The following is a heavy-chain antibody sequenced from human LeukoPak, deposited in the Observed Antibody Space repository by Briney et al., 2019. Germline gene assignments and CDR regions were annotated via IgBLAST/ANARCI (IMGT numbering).Heavy chain of an antibody. D-gene: IGHD2-21*01. CDR1: GYTFTGYY. CDR3: ARAPDGYCGGDCYPQGY. J-gene: IGHJ4*02. V-gene: IGHV1-2*06. CDR2: INPNSGGT. Sequence: ASVKVSCKASGYTFTGYYMHWVRQAPGQGLEWMGRINPNSGGTNYAQKFQGRVTMTRDTSISTAYMELSRLRSDDTAVYYCARAPDGYCGGDCYPQGYWGQGTWSPSPQ.